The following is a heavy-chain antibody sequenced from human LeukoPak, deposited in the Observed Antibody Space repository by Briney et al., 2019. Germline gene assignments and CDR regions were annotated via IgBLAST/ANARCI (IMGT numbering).Heavy chain of an antibody. Sequence: SVKVSFKASGGTFSSYAISWVRQAPGQGLEWMGRIIPIFGTANYAQKFQGRVTITADESTSTAYMELSSLRSEDTAVYYCARLSSSSPPEDYWGQGTLVTVSS. CDR1: GGTFSSYA. CDR3: ARLSSSSPPEDY. D-gene: IGHD6-13*01. J-gene: IGHJ4*02. CDR2: IIPIFGTA. V-gene: IGHV1-69*13.